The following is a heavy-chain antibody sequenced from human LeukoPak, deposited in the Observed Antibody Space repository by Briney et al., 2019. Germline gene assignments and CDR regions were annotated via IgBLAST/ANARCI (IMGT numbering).Heavy chain of an antibody. D-gene: IGHD1-26*01. V-gene: IGHV1-2*02. Sequence: ASVKVSCKASGYTFTGYYMHWVRQAPGQGLEWMGWINPNSGGTSYAQKFQGRVTMTRDTSISTAYMELSRLRSDDTAVYYCASSSGSYRGWFDPWGQGTLVTVSS. CDR1: GYTFTGYY. CDR3: ASSSGSYRGWFDP. J-gene: IGHJ5*02. CDR2: INPNSGGT.